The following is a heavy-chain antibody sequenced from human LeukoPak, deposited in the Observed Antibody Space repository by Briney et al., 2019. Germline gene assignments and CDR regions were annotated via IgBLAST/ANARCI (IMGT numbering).Heavy chain of an antibody. CDR2: INHSGST. V-gene: IGHV4-34*01. Sequence: PSETLSLTCAVYGGSFSGYYWSWIRQPPGKGLEWIGEINHSGSTNYNPSLKGRVTISVDTSKNQFSLKLSSVTAADTAVYYCARGSGSAIWGQGTMVTVSS. J-gene: IGHJ3*02. D-gene: IGHD1-26*01. CDR3: ARGSGSAI. CDR1: GGSFSGYY.